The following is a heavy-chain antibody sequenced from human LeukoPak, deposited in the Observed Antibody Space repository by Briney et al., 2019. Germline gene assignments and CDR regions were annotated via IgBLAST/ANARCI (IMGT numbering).Heavy chain of an antibody. Sequence: PSETLSLTCTVSGGSISSSSYYWGWIRQPPGKGLEWIGSIYYSGSTYYNPSLKSRVTISVDTSKNQFSLKLSSVTAADTAVYYCARVAMVDWGGIAATWASFDYWGQGTLVTVSS. V-gene: IGHV4-39*01. D-gene: IGHD6-13*01. CDR3: ARVAMVDWGGIAATWASFDY. J-gene: IGHJ4*02. CDR1: GGSISSSSYY. CDR2: IYYSGST.